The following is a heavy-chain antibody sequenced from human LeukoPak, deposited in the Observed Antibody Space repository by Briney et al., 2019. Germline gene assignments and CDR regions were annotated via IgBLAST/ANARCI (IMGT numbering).Heavy chain of an antibody. CDR1: GFTFNIYP. Sequence: GVSLRLSCAASGFTFNIYPMSWVRQAPGKGLEWVSVISGSDGSTYYADSVKGRFTISRDNSKNTLYLQMNSLRVEDTAVYFCAKAPGPIWAPYSFDYWGQGTLVTVSS. J-gene: IGHJ4*02. CDR2: ISGSDGST. CDR3: AKAPGPIWAPYSFDY. V-gene: IGHV3-23*01. D-gene: IGHD3-16*01.